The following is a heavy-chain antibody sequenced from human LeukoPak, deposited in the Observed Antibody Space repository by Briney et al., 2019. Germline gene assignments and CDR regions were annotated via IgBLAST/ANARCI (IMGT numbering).Heavy chain of an antibody. V-gene: IGHV1-18*01. CDR1: GYTFTSYG. CDR2: ISAYNDNT. J-gene: IGHJ5*02. CDR3: ARDGSGYSSSWSQVGYNWFDP. Sequence: ASVKVSCKASGYTFTSYGISWVRQAPGQGLEWMGWISAYNDNTNYAQKLQGRVTMTTDTSTSTAYMELRSLRSDDTAVYYCARDGSGYSSSWSQVGYNWFDPWGQGTLVTVSS. D-gene: IGHD6-13*01.